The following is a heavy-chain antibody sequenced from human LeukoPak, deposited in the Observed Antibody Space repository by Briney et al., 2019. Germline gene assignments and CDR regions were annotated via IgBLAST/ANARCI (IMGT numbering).Heavy chain of an antibody. D-gene: IGHD5-18*01. Sequence: GGSLRLSCAASGFTFSSYGMHWVRQAPGKGLEWVSSISSSSSYIYYADSVKGRFTISRDNAKNSLYLQMNSLRAEDTAVYYCARQSGYSIYYYYYMDVWGKGTTVTVSS. CDR3: ARQSGYSIYYYYYMDV. J-gene: IGHJ6*03. CDR2: ISSSSSYI. CDR1: GFTFSSYG. V-gene: IGHV3-21*01.